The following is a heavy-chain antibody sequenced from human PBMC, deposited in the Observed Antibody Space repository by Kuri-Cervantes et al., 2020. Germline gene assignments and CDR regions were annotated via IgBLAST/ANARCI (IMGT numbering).Heavy chain of an antibody. J-gene: IGHJ4*02. V-gene: IGHV3-30-3*01. CDR2: ISYDGSSK. CDR1: GSTFGSFA. D-gene: IGHD1-26*01. Sequence: GESLKISCAASGSTFGSFAMHWVRQAPGKGLEWVAVISYDGSSKYDADSVKGRFTISRDNSKNTLYLQMNSLRAEDTAVYYCTRGVRYSGGDWGQGTLVTVSS. CDR3: TRGVRYSGGD.